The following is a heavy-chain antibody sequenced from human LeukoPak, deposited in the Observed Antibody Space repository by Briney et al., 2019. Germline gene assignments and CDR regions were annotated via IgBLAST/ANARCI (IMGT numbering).Heavy chain of an antibody. CDR1: GFTFSDYW. D-gene: IGHD1-26*01. CDR2: INSDGSHT. CDR3: APHAGTVGY. J-gene: IGHJ4*02. V-gene: IGHV3-74*01. Sequence: GGSLRLSCAASGFTFSDYWMHWVREAPGKGLVWVSRINSDGSHTDYADSVKGRFSLSRDNAKNTLYLQMNSLRAEDTAVYYCAPHAGTVGYWGQRTLVTVSS.